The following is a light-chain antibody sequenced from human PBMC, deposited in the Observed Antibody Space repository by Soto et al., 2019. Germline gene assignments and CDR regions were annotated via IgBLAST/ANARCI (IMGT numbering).Light chain of an antibody. CDR1: QXIFYSSNNKNY. V-gene: IGKV4-1*01. Sequence: DIVMTQSPDSLDVSLVERAAINXXSSQXIFYSSNNKNYLAWYQQKPGQPPKXXIYWASTRESGVPDRFSGSGSGTDFTLTISSLQAEDVAVYYCQQYYSTLWTFGQGTKVDIK. CDR3: QQYYSTLWT. J-gene: IGKJ1*01. CDR2: WAS.